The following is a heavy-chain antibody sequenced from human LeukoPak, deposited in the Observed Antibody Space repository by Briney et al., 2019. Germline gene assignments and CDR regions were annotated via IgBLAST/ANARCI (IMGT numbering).Heavy chain of an antibody. D-gene: IGHD3-10*01. Sequence: ASVKVSCKASGYTFTGYQMHWVRQAPGQRLEWMGWINPKSGGTNYVQKFQGRITMARDTSISTAYMELSRLRSDDTAVYYCARGIWYGSGSPPFDYWGQGTLVTVSS. J-gene: IGHJ4*02. V-gene: IGHV1-2*02. CDR1: GYTFTGYQ. CDR3: ARGIWYGSGSPPFDY. CDR2: INPKSGGT.